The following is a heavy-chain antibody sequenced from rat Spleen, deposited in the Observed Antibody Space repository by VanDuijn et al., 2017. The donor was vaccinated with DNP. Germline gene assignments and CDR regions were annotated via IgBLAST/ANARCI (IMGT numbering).Heavy chain of an antibody. CDR3: ARGEYGSFHYALDA. V-gene: IGHV3-1*01. CDR2: ITYSGDT. D-gene: IGHD1-6*01. J-gene: IGHJ4*01. Sequence: EVQLQESGPGLVKPSQSLSLTCSVTGYSITNNYWGWVRKFPGNKMEWVGHITYSGDTSYNPSLRSRISITRDTSKNQFFLQVNSVITDDTATYYCARGEYGSFHYALDAWGQGSSVTVS. CDR1: GYSITNNY.